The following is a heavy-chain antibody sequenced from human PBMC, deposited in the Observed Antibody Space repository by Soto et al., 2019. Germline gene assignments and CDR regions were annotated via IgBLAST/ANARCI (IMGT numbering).Heavy chain of an antibody. Sequence: QVQLVQSGAEVKKPGASVKVSCKASGYTFTSYYMHWVRQAPGQGLEWMGIINPSGGSTSYAQKFQGRVTMTRDTSTSTVYMELSSLRSEDTAVYYCARDLGGSGSYSYWYFDLWGRGTLVTVSS. D-gene: IGHD3-10*01. CDR2: INPSGGST. CDR1: GYTFTSYY. V-gene: IGHV1-46*01. CDR3: ARDLGGSGSYSYWYFDL. J-gene: IGHJ2*01.